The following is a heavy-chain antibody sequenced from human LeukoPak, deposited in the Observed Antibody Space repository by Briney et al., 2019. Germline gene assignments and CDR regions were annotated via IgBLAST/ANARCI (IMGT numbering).Heavy chain of an antibody. CDR3: VRDLGVSLPFDY. CDR2: IYRTGST. V-gene: IGHV4-61*02. CDR1: GASISSTNYS. D-gene: IGHD2/OR15-2a*01. J-gene: IGHJ4*02. Sequence: PSETLPLTCTVSGASISSTNYSWSWIRQSAGKGLEWIGRIYRTGSTNYNPSLKSRVTISLDTSKNQFSLKLSAVTAADTAVYYCVRDLGVSLPFDYWGQGVLVTVSS.